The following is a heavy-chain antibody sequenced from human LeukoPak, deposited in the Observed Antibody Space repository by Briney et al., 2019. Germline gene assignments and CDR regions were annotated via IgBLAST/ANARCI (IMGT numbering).Heavy chain of an antibody. J-gene: IGHJ6*03. V-gene: IGHV3-11*01. D-gene: IGHD1-14*01. Sequence: GGSLRLSCAVSGFTFSDYYMSWIRQAPGKGLEWVSYISSSGSTIYYADSVKGRFTISRDNAKNSLYPQMNSLRAEDTAVYYCARSTGSRYYYMDVWGKGTTVTVSS. CDR3: ARSTGSRYYYMDV. CDR2: ISSSGSTI. CDR1: GFTFSDYY.